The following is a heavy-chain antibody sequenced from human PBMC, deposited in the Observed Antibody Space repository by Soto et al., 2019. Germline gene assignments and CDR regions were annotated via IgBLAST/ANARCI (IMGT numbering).Heavy chain of an antibody. V-gene: IGHV4-34*01. D-gene: IGHD5-12*01. CDR2: INHSGST. CDR3: ARGGGWLQHRVYFDY. Sequence: SETLSLTCAVYGGSFRGYYWSWIRQPPGKGLEWIGEINHSGSTNYNPSLKSRVTISVDTSKNQFSLKLSSVTAADTAVYYCARGGGWLQHRVYFDYWGQGTLVTVSS. J-gene: IGHJ4*02. CDR1: GGSFRGYY.